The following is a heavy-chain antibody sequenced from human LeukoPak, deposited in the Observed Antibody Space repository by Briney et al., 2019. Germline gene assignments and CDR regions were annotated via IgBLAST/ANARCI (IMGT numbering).Heavy chain of an antibody. D-gene: IGHD6-13*01. V-gene: IGHV4-34*01. J-gene: IGHJ4*02. Sequence: SETLSLTCAVYGGSFSDYYWSWIRQPPGKGLEWIGKIYHRGSTNFNPSLKSRVTISVDTSKKQFSLRLSSVTAADTAVYYCARSGITTAASPFDNWGQGTLVTVSS. CDR2: IYHRGST. CDR1: GGSFSDYY. CDR3: ARSGITTAASPFDN.